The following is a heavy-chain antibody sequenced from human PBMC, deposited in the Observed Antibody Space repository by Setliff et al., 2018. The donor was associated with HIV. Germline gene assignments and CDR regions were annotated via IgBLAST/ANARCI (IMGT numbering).Heavy chain of an antibody. D-gene: IGHD5-12*01. Sequence: GGSLRLSCAVSGFNFGSYAIHWVRLAPGQGPQWVALISYDGNNQWYADSVKGRFTISRDNSKNTLHLELNNLRPEDTAVYYCATDIVATLDYWGQGTLVTVSS. CDR1: GFNFGSYA. V-gene: IGHV3-30-3*01. J-gene: IGHJ4*02. CDR3: ATDIVATLDY. CDR2: ISYDGNNQ.